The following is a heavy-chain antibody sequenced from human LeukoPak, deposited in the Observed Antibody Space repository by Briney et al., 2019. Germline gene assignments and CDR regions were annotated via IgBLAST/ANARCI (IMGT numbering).Heavy chain of an antibody. V-gene: IGHV1-69*01. CDR3: ARDGGSGSYYYYGMDV. D-gene: IGHD3-10*01. CDR2: TIPIFGTA. Sequence: GASVKVSCKASGGTFSTYAISWVRQAPGQGLEWMGGTIPIFGTANYAQKFQGRVTITADESSSTAYMGLSSLRSEDTAVYYCARDGGSGSYYYYGMDVWGQGTTVTVSS. CDR1: GGTFSTYA. J-gene: IGHJ6*02.